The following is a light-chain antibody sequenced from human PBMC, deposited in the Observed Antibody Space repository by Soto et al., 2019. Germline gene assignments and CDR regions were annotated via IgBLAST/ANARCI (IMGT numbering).Light chain of an antibody. Sequence: EVVLTQSPGTLSLSPGERATLSCRASQSVGSSYLAWYQQKPGQTPRLLIYGASSRATGVPDRFSGSGSGTDFTLPISRLEPEDFAIYYCQHYISSSWMFGQGTKVDIK. J-gene: IGKJ1*01. V-gene: IGKV3-20*01. CDR2: GAS. CDR3: QHYISSSWM. CDR1: QSVGSSY.